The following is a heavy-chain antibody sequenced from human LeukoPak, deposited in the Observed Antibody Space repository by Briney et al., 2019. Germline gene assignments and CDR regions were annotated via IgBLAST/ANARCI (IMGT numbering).Heavy chain of an antibody. CDR3: AYYDSSGYYYFAFRY. Sequence: SETLSLTCTVSGGSISSSSYYWGWIRQPPGKGLEWIGSIYYSGNTYYNPSLKSRVTISVDTSKNQFSLKLSSVTAADTAVYYCAYYDSSGYYYFAFRYWGQGTLVTVSS. J-gene: IGHJ4*02. CDR2: IYYSGNT. CDR1: GGSISSSSYY. D-gene: IGHD3-22*01. V-gene: IGHV4-39*07.